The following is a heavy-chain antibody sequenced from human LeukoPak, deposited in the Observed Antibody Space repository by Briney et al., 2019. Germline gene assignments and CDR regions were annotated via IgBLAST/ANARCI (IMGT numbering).Heavy chain of an antibody. Sequence: GVSLRLSCAASGFTFSSYSMNWVRQAPGKGLEWVSSISSSSSYIYYADSVKGRFTISRDNAKNSLYLQMNSLRAEDTAVYYCARDGYHYYGSSGYYRGRRGFDYWGQGTLVTVSS. CDR3: ARDGYHYYGSSGYYRGRRGFDY. V-gene: IGHV3-21*01. J-gene: IGHJ4*02. D-gene: IGHD3-22*01. CDR1: GFTFSSYS. CDR2: ISSSSSYI.